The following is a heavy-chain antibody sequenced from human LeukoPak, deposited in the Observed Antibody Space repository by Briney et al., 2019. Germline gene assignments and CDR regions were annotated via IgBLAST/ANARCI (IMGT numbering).Heavy chain of an antibody. CDR2: MNPNSGNT. J-gene: IGHJ6*03. D-gene: IGHD3-10*01. CDR3: ARAGVLWFGELSHYYYYMDV. V-gene: IGHV1-8*01. CDR1: GYTFTSYD. Sequence: GASVKVSCKASGYTFTSYDINWVRQATGQGLGWMGWMNPNSGNTGYAQKFQGRVTMTRNTSISTAYMELSSLRSEDTAVYYCARAGVLWFGELSHYYYYMDVWGKGTTVTISS.